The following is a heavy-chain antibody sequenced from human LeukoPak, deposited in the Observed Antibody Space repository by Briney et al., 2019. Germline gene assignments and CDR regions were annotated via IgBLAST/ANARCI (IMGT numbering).Heavy chain of an antibody. V-gene: IGHV1-46*01. CDR1: GYTFTSYY. J-gene: IGHJ4*02. CDR3: AGGGPTYYDILTGYYYDY. CDR2: INPSGGST. D-gene: IGHD3-9*01. Sequence: ASVKVSCKASGYTFTSYYMHWVRQAPGQGLEWMGIINPSGGSTSYAQKFQGRVTMTRDTSTSTVYMELSGLRSEDTAVYYCAGGGPTYYDILTGYYYDYWGQGTLVTVSS.